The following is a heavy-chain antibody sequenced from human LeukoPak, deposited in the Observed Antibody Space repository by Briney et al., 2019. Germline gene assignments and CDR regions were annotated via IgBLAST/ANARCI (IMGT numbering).Heavy chain of an antibody. CDR2: ISGSGSST. CDR3: AKGDTYDDFWSGYSHHYYYGMDV. CDR1: GFTFSSFA. V-gene: IGHV3-23*01. J-gene: IGHJ6*02. D-gene: IGHD3-3*01. Sequence: GGSLRLSCAASGFTFSSFAMSWVRQAPGKGLEWVSIISGSGSSTSYGDSVKGRFTISRDNSENTLYLQMNSLRAEDTAVYYCAKGDTYDDFWSGYSHHYYYGMDVWGQGTTVIVSS.